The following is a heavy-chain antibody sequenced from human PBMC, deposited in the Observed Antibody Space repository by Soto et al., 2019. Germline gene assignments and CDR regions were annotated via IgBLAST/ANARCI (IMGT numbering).Heavy chain of an antibody. CDR3: AHRYCSGGSCSNAFDI. CDR1: GFSLSTSGVG. J-gene: IGHJ3*02. D-gene: IGHD2-15*01. CDR2: IYWNDDK. Sequence: SGPTLVKPTQTLTLTCTFSGFSLSTSGVGVGWIRQPPGKALEWLALIYWNDDKRYSPSLKSRLTITKDTSKNQVVLTMTNMDPVDTATYYCAHRYCSGGSCSNAFDIWGQGTMVTVSS. V-gene: IGHV2-5*01.